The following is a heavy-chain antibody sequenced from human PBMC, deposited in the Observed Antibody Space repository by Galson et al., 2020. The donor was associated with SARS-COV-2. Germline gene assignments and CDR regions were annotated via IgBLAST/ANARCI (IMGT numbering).Heavy chain of an antibody. CDR1: GFTFSDYG. V-gene: IGHV3-33*01. CDR3: ARDGGGRGWYNFHWYFDL. CDR2: IWYDGSDK. D-gene: IGHD6-19*01. J-gene: IGHJ2*01. Sequence: QAGGSLRLSCEASGFTFSDYGVHWVRQAPGKGLEWLAVIWYDGSDKYYAESVRGRFTISRDNSKNTLYLQMNSLRGDDTAVYYCARDGGGRGWYNFHWYFDLWGRGTLVTVSS.